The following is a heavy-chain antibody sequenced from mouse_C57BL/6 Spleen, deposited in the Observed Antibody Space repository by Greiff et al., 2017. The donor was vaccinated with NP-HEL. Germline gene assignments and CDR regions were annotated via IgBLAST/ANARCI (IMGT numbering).Heavy chain of an antibody. V-gene: IGHV14-1*01. CDR1: GFNIKDYY. CDR3: TKKGLLLSFDY. CDR2: IDPEDGDT. Sequence: VQLQQSGAELVRPGASVKLSCTASGFNIKDYYMHWVKQRPEQGLEWIGRIDPEDGDTEYAPKFQGKATMTADTSSNTAYLQLSSLTSEYTAVYYCTKKGLLLSFDYWGQGTTLTVSS. D-gene: IGHD1-1*01. J-gene: IGHJ2*01.